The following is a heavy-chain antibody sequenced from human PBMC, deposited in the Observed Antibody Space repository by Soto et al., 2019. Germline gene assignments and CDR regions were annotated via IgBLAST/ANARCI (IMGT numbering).Heavy chain of an antibody. CDR2: ISYDGSDK. Sequence: QPGGSLRLSCAASGFTFSSYGMHWVRQAPGKGLEWVALISYDGSDKYYADSVKGRFTISRDNSKNTLYPQMNSLRVEDTAVYYCGAGQYFSDYWGQGTLVTVSS. V-gene: IGHV3-30*03. D-gene: IGHD6-13*01. CDR3: GAGQYFSDY. CDR1: GFTFSSYG. J-gene: IGHJ4*02.